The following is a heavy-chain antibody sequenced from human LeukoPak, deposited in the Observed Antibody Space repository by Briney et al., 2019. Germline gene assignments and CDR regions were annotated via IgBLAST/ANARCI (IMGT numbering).Heavy chain of an antibody. J-gene: IGHJ4*02. Sequence: PGRSLRLSGAASGFTFSSYGMHWVRQAPGKGLEWVAVISYDGSNKYYADSVKGRFTISRDNSKNTLYLQMNSLRAEDTAVYYCAKDYRRWQQGVYYFDYWGQGTLVTVSS. D-gene: IGHD4-23*01. CDR3: AKDYRRWQQGVYYFDY. V-gene: IGHV3-30*18. CDR1: GFTFSSYG. CDR2: ISYDGSNK.